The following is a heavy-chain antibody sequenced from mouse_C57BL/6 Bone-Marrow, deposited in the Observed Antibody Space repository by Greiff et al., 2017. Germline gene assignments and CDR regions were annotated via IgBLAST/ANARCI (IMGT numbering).Heavy chain of an antibody. CDR3: ARDLGSGYFDY. J-gene: IGHJ2*01. D-gene: IGHD1-3*01. CDR1: GFTFSDFY. Sequence: EVKLVESGGGLVQSGRSLRLSCATSGFTFSDFYMEWVRQAPGKGLEWIAASRNKANDYTTEYSATVKGRFIVSRDTSQSILYLQMNALRAEDTAIDYCARDLGSGYFDYWGQGTTLTVSA. CDR2: SRNKANDYTT. V-gene: IGHV7-1*01.